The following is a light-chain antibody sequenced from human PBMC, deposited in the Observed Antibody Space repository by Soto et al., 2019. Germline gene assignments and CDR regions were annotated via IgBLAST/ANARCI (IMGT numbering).Light chain of an antibody. J-gene: IGKJ4*01. CDR2: SVS. CDR1: QSVTNNH. Sequence: EIVLTQSPGTLSLSPGEGATLSCRASQSVTNNHLAWFQQKPGQAPRLLIYSVSSRDTDIPDRFSGSGSGTDFILTISRLEPEDFAMYFCQQSSHAPLTFGGGTKVEL. CDR3: QQSSHAPLT. V-gene: IGKV3-20*01.